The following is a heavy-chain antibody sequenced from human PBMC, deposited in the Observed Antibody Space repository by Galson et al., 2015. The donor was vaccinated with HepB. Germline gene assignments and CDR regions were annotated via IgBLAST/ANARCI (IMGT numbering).Heavy chain of an antibody. CDR3: AMYYYDSSGSESDY. CDR1: GGTFSSYA. D-gene: IGHD3-22*01. Sequence: SVKVSCKASGGTFSSYAISWVRQAPGQGLEWMGGIIPIFGTANYAQKFQGRVTITADESTSTAYMELSSLRSEDTAVYYCAMYYYDSSGSESDYWGQGTLVTVSS. V-gene: IGHV1-69*13. J-gene: IGHJ4*02. CDR2: IIPIFGTA.